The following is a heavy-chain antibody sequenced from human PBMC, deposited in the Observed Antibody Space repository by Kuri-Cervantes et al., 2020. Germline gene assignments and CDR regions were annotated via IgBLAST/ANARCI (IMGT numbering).Heavy chain of an antibody. CDR1: GFTFSSYS. J-gene: IGHJ6*02. V-gene: IGHV3-20*04. CDR2: INWNGGST. D-gene: IGHD4-17*01. CDR3: ARSPNDYGDYYYYYGMDV. Sequence: GGSLRLSCAASGFTFSSYSMNWVRQAPGKGLEWVSGINWNGGSTGYADSVKGRFTISRDNAKNSLYLQMNSLRAEDTAVYYCARSPNDYGDYYYYYGMDVWGQGTTVTVSS.